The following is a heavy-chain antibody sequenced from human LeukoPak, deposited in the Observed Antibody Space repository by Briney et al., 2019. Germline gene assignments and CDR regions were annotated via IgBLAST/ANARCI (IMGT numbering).Heavy chain of an antibody. D-gene: IGHD4-23*01. Sequence: SVKVSCKASGGTFSSYTISWVRQAPGQGLEWMGRIIPILGIANYAQMFQGRVTITADKSTSTAYMELSSLRSEDTAVYYCCDYGGNLDWGQGTLVTVSS. CDR2: IIPILGIA. J-gene: IGHJ4*02. CDR1: GGTFSSYT. CDR3: CDYGGNLD. V-gene: IGHV1-69*02.